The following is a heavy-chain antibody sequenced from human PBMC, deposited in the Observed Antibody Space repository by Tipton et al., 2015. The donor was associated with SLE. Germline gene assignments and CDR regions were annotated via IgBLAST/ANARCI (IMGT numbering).Heavy chain of an antibody. V-gene: IGHV4-59*12. Sequence: TLSLTCTVSGGPLTGDYWGWIRQPPGKGLEWIGYVFYTGRTTYNPSLERRVTISIDTSKNQFSLKLISVTAADTAVYYCARDDKLAAFEIWGLGTMVTVSS. CDR1: GGPLTGDY. CDR3: ARDDKLAAFEI. D-gene: IGHD6-6*01. J-gene: IGHJ3*02. CDR2: VFYTGRT.